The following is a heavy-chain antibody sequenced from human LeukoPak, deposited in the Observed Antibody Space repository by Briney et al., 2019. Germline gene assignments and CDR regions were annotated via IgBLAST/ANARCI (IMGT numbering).Heavy chain of an antibody. CDR1: GYSFTSYW. J-gene: IGHJ4*02. CDR2: IYPGDSDT. V-gene: IGHV5-51*01. Sequence: GESLKISCKGSGYSFTSYWIGWVRQMPGKGLELVGIIYPGDSDTRYSPSFQGQVTISADKSISTAYLQWSSLKASDTAMYYCARHHSGWHAGFEYRGQGTLVTVSS. CDR3: ARHHSGWHAGFEY. D-gene: IGHD6-19*01.